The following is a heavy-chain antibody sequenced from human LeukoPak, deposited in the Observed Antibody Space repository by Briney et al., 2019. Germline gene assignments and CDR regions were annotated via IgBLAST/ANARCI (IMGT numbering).Heavy chain of an antibody. J-gene: IGHJ4*02. D-gene: IGHD3-10*01. V-gene: IGHV4-39*01. CDR2: IYYSGST. Sequence: PSETLSLTCTVSGGSISSSSYYWGWIRQPPGKGLEWIGSIYYSGSTYYNPSLKSRVTISVDTSKNQFSLKLSSVTAADTAVYYCARHGGGRLLRFREPPPYFDYWGQGTLVTVSS. CDR3: ARHGGGRLLRFREPPPYFDY. CDR1: GGSISSSSYY.